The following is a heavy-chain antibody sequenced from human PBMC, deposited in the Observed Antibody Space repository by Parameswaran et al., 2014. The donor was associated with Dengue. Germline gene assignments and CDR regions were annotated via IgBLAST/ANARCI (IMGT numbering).Heavy chain of an antibody. V-gene: IGHV3-30-3*01. D-gene: IGHD1-26*01. J-gene: IGHJ4*02. CDR3: ARDLNRGGATYYFDY. CDR2: ISYDGSNK. Sequence: WIRQPPGKGLEWVAVISYDGSNKYYADSVKGRFTISRDNSKNTLYLQMNSLRAEDTAVYYCARDLNRGGATYYFDYWGQGTLVTVSS.